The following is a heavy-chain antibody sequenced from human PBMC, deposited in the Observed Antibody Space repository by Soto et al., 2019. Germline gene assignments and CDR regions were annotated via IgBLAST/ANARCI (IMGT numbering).Heavy chain of an antibody. J-gene: IGHJ6*02. Sequence: PSETLSLTCALSGDSVSSSDFYWTWIRQPPGKPLEWIGYVYSTGATNYIPSLKSRVDMSVDTSENQFSLKVRSVTAADAAVYCWARVSKVVAPKDVKSGYFYATDVWGPGSTVTVSS. CDR1: GDSVSSSDFY. D-gene: IGHD3-16*02. V-gene: IGHV4-61*08. CDR2: VYSTGAT. CDR3: ARVSKVVAPKDVKSGYFYATDV.